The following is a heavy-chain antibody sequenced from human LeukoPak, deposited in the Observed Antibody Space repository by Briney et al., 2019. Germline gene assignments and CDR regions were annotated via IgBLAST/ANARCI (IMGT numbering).Heavy chain of an antibody. Sequence: PGGSLRLSCAASGFTFSIYSMNWVRQAPGKGLEWVSYISSSGTTIYYADSVKGRFTISRDNAKNSLLLQMNSLRAEDTAVYYCARDYYGDYALDYWGQGTLVSVSS. CDR3: ARDYYGDYALDY. CDR1: GFTFSIYS. CDR2: ISSSGTTI. D-gene: IGHD4-17*01. V-gene: IGHV3-48*04. J-gene: IGHJ4*02.